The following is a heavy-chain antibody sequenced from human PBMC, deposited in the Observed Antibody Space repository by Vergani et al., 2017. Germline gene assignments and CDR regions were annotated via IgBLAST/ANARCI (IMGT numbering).Heavy chain of an antibody. Sequence: QVQLVQSGAEVKKPGASVKVSCKASGGTFSSYAISWVRQAPGQGLEWMGGIIPIFGTANYAQKFQGRVTITADEATSTAYMELSILRSEDTAVYYCARVSGHYYDSSGYEEIQEFDYWGQATLAIASS. CDR3: ARVSGHYYDSSGYEEIQEFDY. CDR2: IIPIFGTA. J-gene: IGHJ4*02. D-gene: IGHD3-22*01. CDR1: GGTFSSYA. V-gene: IGHV1-69*01.